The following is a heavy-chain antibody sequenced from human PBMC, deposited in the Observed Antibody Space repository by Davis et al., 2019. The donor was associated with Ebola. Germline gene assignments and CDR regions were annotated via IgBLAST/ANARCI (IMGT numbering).Heavy chain of an antibody. CDR1: GFTFSSYA. V-gene: IGHV3-30*04. J-gene: IGHJ4*02. CDR2: IWYDGSHK. D-gene: IGHD4-11*01. CDR3: ARDSDDYSFDY. Sequence: GGSLRLSCAASGFTFSSYAMHWVRQAPGKGLEWLAVIWYDGSHKYYADSVKGRFTISRDNSKNTLYLQMNSLRPEDTAVYYCARDSDDYSFDYWGQGTLVTVSS.